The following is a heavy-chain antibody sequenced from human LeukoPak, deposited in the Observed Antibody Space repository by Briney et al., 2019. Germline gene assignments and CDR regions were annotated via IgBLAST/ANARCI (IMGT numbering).Heavy chain of an antibody. Sequence: SETLSLTCTVSGGSISSVSYYWGWIRQPPGKGLEWIGSIYYSGSTYYNPSLKSRVTISVDTSKNQFSLKLSSVTAADTAVYYCARNRYYYGSGNYGVPNWFDPWGQGTLVTVSS. CDR3: ARNRYYYGSGNYGVPNWFDP. V-gene: IGHV4-39*07. CDR1: GGSISSVSYY. J-gene: IGHJ5*02. CDR2: IYYSGST. D-gene: IGHD3-10*01.